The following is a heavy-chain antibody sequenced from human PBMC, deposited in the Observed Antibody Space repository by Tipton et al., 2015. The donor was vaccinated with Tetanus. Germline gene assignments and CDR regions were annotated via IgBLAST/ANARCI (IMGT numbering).Heavy chain of an antibody. V-gene: IGHV3-30*18. J-gene: IGHJ6*02. CDR2: ISYDGSNK. CDR3: AKRGGQSAYYYYGMDV. D-gene: IGHD3-10*01. CDR1: GFTFSSYG. Sequence: SLRLSCAASGFTFSSYGMHWVRQAPGKGLEWVAVISYDGSNKYYADSVKGRFTISRDNSKNTLYLQMNSLRAEDTAVYYCAKRGGQSAYYYYGMDVWGQGTTVTVSS.